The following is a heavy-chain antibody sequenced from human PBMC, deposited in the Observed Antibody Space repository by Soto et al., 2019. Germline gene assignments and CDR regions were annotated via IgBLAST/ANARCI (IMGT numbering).Heavy chain of an antibody. Sequence: WGSLRLSCSSSVFTFSTYTMNWFRQAPGKGLEWVSSINGRGNYIYYAESVKGRFTISRDNAKNSLYLQMDRLRAEDTALYYCVREDGKVGTNSAFDYWGLGALVTVSS. D-gene: IGHD1-26*01. CDR2: INGRGNYI. J-gene: IGHJ4*02. CDR1: VFTFSTYT. V-gene: IGHV3-21*01. CDR3: VREDGKVGTNSAFDY.